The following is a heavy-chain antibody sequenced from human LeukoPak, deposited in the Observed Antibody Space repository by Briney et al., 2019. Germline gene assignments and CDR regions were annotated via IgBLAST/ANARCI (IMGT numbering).Heavy chain of an antibody. V-gene: IGHV4-59*01. J-gene: IGHJ4*02. CDR1: GGSISSYY. CDR2: IYYSGST. Sequence: SETLSLTGTVSGGSISSYYWSWIRPPPGKGLECIGYIYYSGSTTSNPSPQSRVTISVDMSKCQISLYLHTVTAADTAAYSSSRGGRGAAAAEDYWGQGTLVTVSS. CDR3: SRGGRGAAAAEDY. D-gene: IGHD6-13*01.